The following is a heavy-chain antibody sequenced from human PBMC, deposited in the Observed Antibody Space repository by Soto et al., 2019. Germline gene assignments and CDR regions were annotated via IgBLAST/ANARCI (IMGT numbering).Heavy chain of an antibody. CDR3: ARGPRGALFDY. V-gene: IGHV3-53*04. CDR1: GFTVSSNY. J-gene: IGHJ4*02. Sequence: GGSLRLSCAASGFTVSSNYMSWVRQAPGKGLEWVSVIYSGGSTYYADSVKGRFTISRHNSRNTLYLQMNSLRAEDTAVYYCARGPRGALFDYWGQGTLVTVSS. CDR2: IYSGGST.